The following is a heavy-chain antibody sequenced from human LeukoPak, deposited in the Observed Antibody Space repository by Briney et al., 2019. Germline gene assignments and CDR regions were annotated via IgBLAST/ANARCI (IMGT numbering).Heavy chain of an antibody. CDR3: ASFTVFGVVTDY. V-gene: IGHV4-39*07. CDR1: GGSISSSSYY. J-gene: IGHJ4*02. D-gene: IGHD3-3*01. Sequence: SETLSLTCTVSGGSISSSSYYWGWIRQPPGKGLEWIGSIYYSGSTYYNPSLKSRVTISVDTSKNQFSLKLSSVTAADTAVYYCASFTVFGVVTDYWGQGTLVTVSS. CDR2: IYYSGST.